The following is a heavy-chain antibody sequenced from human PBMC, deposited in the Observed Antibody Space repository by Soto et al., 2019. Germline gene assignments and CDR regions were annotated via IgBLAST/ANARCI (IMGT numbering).Heavy chain of an antibody. J-gene: IGHJ4*02. CDR1: GGTFSSYS. CDR3: ARGMKLERRWGNYFDY. Sequence: ASVEVSCKASGGTFSSYSISWVLQAPGEGLEWMGGIIPIFGTANYAQKFQGRVTITADESTSTAYMELSSLRSEDTAVYYCARGMKLERRWGNYFDYWGQGTLVTVSS. V-gene: IGHV1-69*13. D-gene: IGHD1-1*01. CDR2: IIPIFGTA.